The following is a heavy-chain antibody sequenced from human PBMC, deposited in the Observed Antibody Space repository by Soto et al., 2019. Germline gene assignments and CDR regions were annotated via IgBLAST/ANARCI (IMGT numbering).Heavy chain of an antibody. CDR3: ANDVSTMTTVTTSDFDY. CDR1: GFTFSSYG. J-gene: IGHJ4*02. V-gene: IGHV3-30*18. D-gene: IGHD4-17*01. Sequence: QVQLVESGGGVVQPGRSLRLSCAASGFTFSSYGMHWVRQAPGKGLEWVAVISYDGSNKYYADSVKGRFTISRDNSKNTLYLQMNSLRAEDTAVYYCANDVSTMTTVTTSDFDYWGQETLVTVSS. CDR2: ISYDGSNK.